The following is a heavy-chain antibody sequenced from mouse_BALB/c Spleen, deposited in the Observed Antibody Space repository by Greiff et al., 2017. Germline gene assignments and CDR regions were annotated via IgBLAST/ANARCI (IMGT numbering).Heavy chain of an antibody. CDR3: ARVGVGGFDY. CDR1: GFTFSSYA. J-gene: IGHJ2*01. CDR2: ISSGGSYT. Sequence: EVQLVESGGGLVKPGGSLKLSCAASGFTFSSYAMSWVRQSPEKRLEWVAEISSGGSYTYYPDTVTGRFTISRDNAKNTLYLEMSSLRSEDTAMYYCARVGVGGFDYWGQGTTLTVSS. V-gene: IGHV5-9-4*01. D-gene: IGHD1-1*02.